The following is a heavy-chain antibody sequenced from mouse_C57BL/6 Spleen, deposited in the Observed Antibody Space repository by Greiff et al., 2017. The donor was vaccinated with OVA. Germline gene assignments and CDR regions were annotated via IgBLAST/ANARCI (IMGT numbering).Heavy chain of an antibody. J-gene: IGHJ2*01. V-gene: IGHV1-80*01. Sequence: QVHVKQSGAELVKPGASVKISCKASGYAFSSYWMNWVKQRPGKGLEWIGQIYPGDGDTNYNGKFKGKATLTADKSSSTAYMQLSSLTSEDSAVYFCARGGIYYDYDDYFDYWGQGTTLTVSS. CDR2: IYPGDGDT. D-gene: IGHD2-4*01. CDR1: GYAFSSYW. CDR3: ARGGIYYDYDDYFDY.